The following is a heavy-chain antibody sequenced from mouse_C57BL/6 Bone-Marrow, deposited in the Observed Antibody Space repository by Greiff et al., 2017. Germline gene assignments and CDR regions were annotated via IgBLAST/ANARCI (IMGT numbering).Heavy chain of an antibody. J-gene: IGHJ4*01. CDR1: GFTFSSYA. Sequence: EVQLVESGGGLVKPGGSLKLSCAASGFTFSSYAMSWVRQTPEKRLEWVATISDGGSYTYYPDNVKGRFTISSDNAKNNLYLQMSHLKSEDTAMYYCARGPYDYDSLYAMDYWGQGTSVTVSS. V-gene: IGHV5-4*01. CDR2: ISDGGSYT. CDR3: ARGPYDYDSLYAMDY. D-gene: IGHD2-4*01.